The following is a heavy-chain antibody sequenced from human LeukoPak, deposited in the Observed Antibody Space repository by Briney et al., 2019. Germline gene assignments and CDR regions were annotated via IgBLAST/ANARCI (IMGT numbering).Heavy chain of an antibody. CDR2: IWHDGNNE. CDR1: GFTFSSYG. D-gene: IGHD3-22*01. CDR3: ARDSQSVNYYDSSNYWNLLDF. J-gene: IGHJ4*02. V-gene: IGHV3-33*01. Sequence: PGRSLRLSCAASGFTFSSYGMHWVRQAPGKGLEWMTVIWHDGNNEYYADSVKGRFSVSRDNSKNTLYLQMNSLRVEDTAVYYCARDSQSVNYYDSSNYWNLLDFWGQGTLVTVSS.